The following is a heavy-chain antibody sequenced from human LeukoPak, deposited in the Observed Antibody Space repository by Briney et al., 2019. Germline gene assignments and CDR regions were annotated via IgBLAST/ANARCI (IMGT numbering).Heavy chain of an antibody. CDR1: GFTFSSYG. Sequence: PGGSLRLSCAASGFTFSSYGMHWVRQAPGKGLEWVAVISYDGSNKYYADSVKGRFTISRDNSKNTLYLQMNSLRPEDTAVYYCAKVLGEYSIRSKPLDTWGQGTLVTVSS. J-gene: IGHJ5*02. V-gene: IGHV3-30*18. CDR3: AKVLGEYSIRSKPLDT. CDR2: ISYDGSNK. D-gene: IGHD6-13*01.